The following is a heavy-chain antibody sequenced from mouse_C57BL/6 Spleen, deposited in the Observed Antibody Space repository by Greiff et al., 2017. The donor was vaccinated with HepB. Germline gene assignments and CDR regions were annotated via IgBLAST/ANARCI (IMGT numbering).Heavy chain of an antibody. Sequence: QVQLKQSGAELARPGASVKLSCKASGYTFTSYGISWVKQRTGQGLEWIGEIYPRSGNTYYNEKFKGKATLTADKSSSTAYMELRSLTSEDSAVYFCARRAVVATRYFDVWGTGTTVTVSS. CDR1: GYTFTSYG. CDR2: IYPRSGNT. CDR3: ARRAVVATRYFDV. J-gene: IGHJ1*03. D-gene: IGHD1-1*01. V-gene: IGHV1-81*01.